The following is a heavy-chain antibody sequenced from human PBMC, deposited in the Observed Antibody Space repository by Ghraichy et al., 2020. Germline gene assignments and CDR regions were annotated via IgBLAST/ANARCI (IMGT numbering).Heavy chain of an antibody. D-gene: IGHD2-2*01. CDR3: ATCLMPAARTFWQF. CDR2: LNSKTDGGTT. V-gene: IGHV3-15*01. Sequence: GGSLNISCAASGFSFSNAWMSWVRQAPGKGLEWVGRLNSKTDGGTTDYAEPVKGRFTISRDESKNTVSLQMNSLKTEDTAVYYCATCLMPAARTFWQFWGQGTLVTVSS. J-gene: IGHJ4*02. CDR1: GFSFSNAW.